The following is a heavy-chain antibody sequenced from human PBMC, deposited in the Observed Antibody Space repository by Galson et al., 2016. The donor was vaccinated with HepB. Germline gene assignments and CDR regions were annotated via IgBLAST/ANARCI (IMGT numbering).Heavy chain of an antibody. CDR1: GGTFNGYY. J-gene: IGHJ5*02. D-gene: IGHD3-3*01. CDR2: INHSGNT. V-gene: IGHV4-34*01. Sequence: ETLSLTCGVFGGTFNGYYWTWIRQPPGKGLEWIGEINHSGNTNYNPSPKSRVTLSVDMAKKQFTLELTSVTAADTAIYYCARGTCYDSATRFDPWGQGTLVTVAS. CDR3: ARGTCYDSATRFDP.